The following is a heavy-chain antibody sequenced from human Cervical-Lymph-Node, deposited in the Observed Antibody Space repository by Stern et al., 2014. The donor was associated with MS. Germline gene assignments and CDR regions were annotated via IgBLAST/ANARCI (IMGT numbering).Heavy chain of an antibody. Sequence: EVQLVESGGGVIQPGGSLRLSCTASGFTVSRDYMTWVRQAPGKGLEWVSLITNVGRPFYTDSVKGRFTISRADSKNTVYLHMTSLRAEDTAMYYCARDTSSPERSDWWGQGTLVTVSS. D-gene: IGHD1-1*01. J-gene: IGHJ4*02. CDR3: ARDTSSPERSDW. V-gene: IGHV3-53*01. CDR1: GFTVSRDY. CDR2: ITNVGRP.